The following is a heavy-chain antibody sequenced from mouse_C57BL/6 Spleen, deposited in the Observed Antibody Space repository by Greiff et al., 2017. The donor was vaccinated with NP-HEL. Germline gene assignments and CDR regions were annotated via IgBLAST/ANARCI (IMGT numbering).Heavy chain of an antibody. V-gene: IGHV1-74*01. CDR1: GYTFTSYW. Sequence: QVQLQQPGAELVKPGASVKVSCKASGYTFTSYWMHWVKQRPGQGLEWIGRIHPSDSDTNYNQKLKGKATWTVDKSSSTAYMQLSSLTSEDSAVYYCAINHYSNDAWFAYWGQGTLVTVSA. CDR2: IHPSDSDT. CDR3: AINHYSNDAWFAY. D-gene: IGHD2-12*01. J-gene: IGHJ3*01.